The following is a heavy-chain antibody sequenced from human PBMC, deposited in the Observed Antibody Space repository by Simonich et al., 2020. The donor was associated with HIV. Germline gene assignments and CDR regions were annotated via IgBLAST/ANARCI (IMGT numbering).Heavy chain of an antibody. CDR3: ATHGPGSYSSALDI. D-gene: IGHD3-10*01. CDR1: GYTFTGYY. Sequence: QVQLVQSGAEVKKPGASVKVSCKASGYTFTGYYMHWVRQAPGQGLEWMGRSNPNIVGKNNAKKFQGRVTLTRYTSISTAYMELSRLRSDDTAVYYCATHGPGSYSSALDIWGQGTMVTVSS. V-gene: IGHV1-2*06. CDR2: SNPNIVGK. J-gene: IGHJ3*02.